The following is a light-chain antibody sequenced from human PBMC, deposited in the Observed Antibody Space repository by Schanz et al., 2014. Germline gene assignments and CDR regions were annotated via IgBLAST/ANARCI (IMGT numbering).Light chain of an antibody. J-gene: IGKJ4*01. CDR3: QHRANWARGT. CDR2: GAS. CDR1: QSVGSN. V-gene: IGKV3-15*01. Sequence: EVVMTQSPATLSVSPGERATLSCRASQSVGSNLAWYQHKPGQAPRRLIYGASTRATGIPARFSGSGSGTEFTLSINSRQAEDFGVYYWQHRANWARGTFGGGTKVEI.